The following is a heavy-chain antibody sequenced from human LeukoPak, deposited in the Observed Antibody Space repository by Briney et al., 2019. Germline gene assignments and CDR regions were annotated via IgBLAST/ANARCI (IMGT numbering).Heavy chain of an antibody. V-gene: IGHV3-33*06. Sequence: GGSLRLSCAASGFTFSTYGMHWVRQAPGEGLEWVAVIWYDGSNKYYADSVKGRFTISRDNSKNTLYLQMNSLRAEDTAVYYCAKDLAYGGNSPFDYWGQGTLVTVSS. J-gene: IGHJ4*02. CDR1: GFTFSTYG. D-gene: IGHD4-23*01. CDR2: IWYDGSNK. CDR3: AKDLAYGGNSPFDY.